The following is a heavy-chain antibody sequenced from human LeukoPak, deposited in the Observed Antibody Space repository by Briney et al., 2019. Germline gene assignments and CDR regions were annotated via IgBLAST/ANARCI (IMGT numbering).Heavy chain of an antibody. CDR3: ARGQLYYDSSGFDY. CDR1: GFTFSSSW. CDR2: IQQDGSDK. J-gene: IGHJ4*02. V-gene: IGHV3-7*01. D-gene: IGHD3-22*01. Sequence: GGSLRLSCAASGFTFSSSWMSWVRQAPGKGLEWVANIQQDGSDKYYVDSVKGRFTISRDNAKNSLYLQMNSLRAEDTAVYYCARGQLYYDSSGFDYWGQGTLVTVSS.